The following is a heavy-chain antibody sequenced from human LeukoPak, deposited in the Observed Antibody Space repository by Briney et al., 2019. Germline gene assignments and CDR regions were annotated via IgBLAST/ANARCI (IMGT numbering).Heavy chain of an antibody. V-gene: IGHV1-46*01. CDR3: ANGGGGDRRGEPHFDY. J-gene: IGHJ4*02. Sequence: ASVKVSCKASGNTFINYFMHWVRQAPGQGLEWVGSINPTGNSVIYAQKFLGRVTMTRDTPTSTVYMELSSLTSEDTAVYYCANGGGGDRRGEPHFDYWGQGTLVTVSS. CDR2: INPTGNSV. CDR1: GNTFINYF. D-gene: IGHD3-16*01.